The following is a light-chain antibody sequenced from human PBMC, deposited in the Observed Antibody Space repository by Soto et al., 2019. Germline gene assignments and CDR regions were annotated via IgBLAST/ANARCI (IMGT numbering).Light chain of an antibody. CDR2: GAS. Sequence: EIVLTQSPGTLSLSPGERATLSCRASQSVGSNFLAWHQQKPGQAPRLLIFGASRRATGIPDRFSGSGSGTDFPLTISRLEAEDFAVYYCHRYDNSLGWTFGQGTKVEIK. V-gene: IGKV3-20*01. J-gene: IGKJ1*01. CDR1: QSVGSNF. CDR3: HRYDNSLGWT.